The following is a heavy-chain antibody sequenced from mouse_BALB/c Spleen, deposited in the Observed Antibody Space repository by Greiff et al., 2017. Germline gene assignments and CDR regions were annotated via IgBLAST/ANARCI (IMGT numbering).Heavy chain of an antibody. D-gene: IGHD2-2*01. CDR1: GFTFSSYT. V-gene: IGHV5-12-2*01. Sequence: EVQLVESGGGLVQPGGSLKLSCAASGFTFSSYTMSWVRQTPEKRLEWVAYISNGGGSTYYPDTVKGRFTISRDNAKNTLYLQMSSLKSEDTAMYYCARLYGYDGDWYFDVWGAGTTVTVSS. J-gene: IGHJ1*01. CDR3: ARLYGYDGDWYFDV. CDR2: ISNGGGST.